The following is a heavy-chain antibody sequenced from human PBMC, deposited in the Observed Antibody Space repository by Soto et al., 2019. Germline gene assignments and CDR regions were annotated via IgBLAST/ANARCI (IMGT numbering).Heavy chain of an antibody. J-gene: IGHJ6*02. CDR1: GYIFTTYG. V-gene: IGHV1-18*01. CDR2: ISAYNGNT. D-gene: IGHD2-2*02. Sequence: QVQLVQSGAEVKKPGASVKVSCKASGYIFTTYGISWVRQAPGQGLEWMGWISAYNGNTNYAQKLQGRVTMTTDTSTSTAYMELRSLRSDDTAVYYCARERCSGTSCYKGPFYYYGLDVWGQGTTVTVSS. CDR3: ARERCSGTSCYKGPFYYYGLDV.